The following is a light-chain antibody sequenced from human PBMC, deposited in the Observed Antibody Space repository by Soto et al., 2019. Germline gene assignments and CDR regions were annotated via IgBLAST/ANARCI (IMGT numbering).Light chain of an antibody. CDR2: QDS. CDR1: KLGDKY. CDR3: QAWDSRTGYV. V-gene: IGLV3-1*01. Sequence: SYELTQPPSVSVSPGQTASITCSGDKLGDKYACWYQQKPGQSPVLVIYQDSKRPSGIPERFSGSNSGNTATLTISGTQAMDEADYYCQAWDSRTGYVFGTGTQLTVL. J-gene: IGLJ1*01.